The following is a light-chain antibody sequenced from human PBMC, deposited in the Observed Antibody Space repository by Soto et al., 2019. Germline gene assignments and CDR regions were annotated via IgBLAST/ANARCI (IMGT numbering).Light chain of an antibody. CDR3: QQRSNWQVT. J-gene: IGKJ4*01. V-gene: IGKV3-11*01. CDR2: DAS. Sequence: EIVLTQSPATLSLSPGERATLSCRASQSVSSSLAWYQQKPGQAPRLLIYDASNRATGIPARFSGSGSATDITLTISSLEPEDFAVYFCQQRSNWQVTFGGGTKVEIK. CDR1: QSVSSS.